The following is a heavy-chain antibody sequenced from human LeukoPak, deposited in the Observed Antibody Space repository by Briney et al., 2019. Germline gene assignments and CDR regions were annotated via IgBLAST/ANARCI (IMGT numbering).Heavy chain of an antibody. CDR1: GFTFSSYA. Sequence: GGSLRLSCAASGFTFSSYAMSWVRQAPGKGLEWVSAISGSGGSTYYADSVKGRFTISRDNSKNTLYLQMNSLRAEDTAVYYCAKGKRAPLSANSYYFDYWGQGTLVTVSS. D-gene: IGHD4/OR15-4a*01. J-gene: IGHJ4*02. CDR2: ISGSGGST. CDR3: AKGKRAPLSANSYYFDY. V-gene: IGHV3-23*01.